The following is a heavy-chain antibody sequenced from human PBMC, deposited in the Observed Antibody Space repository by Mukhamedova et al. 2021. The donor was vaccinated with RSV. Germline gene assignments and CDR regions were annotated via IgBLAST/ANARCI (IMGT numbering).Heavy chain of an antibody. CDR3: ARARWDWFDP. D-gene: IGHD6-13*01. V-gene: IGHV4-59*01. Sequence: EWIGYIYYSGSTNYNPSLKSRVTISVDTSKNQFSLKLSSVTAADKAVYYCARARWDWFDPWGQGTLVTVSS. J-gene: IGHJ5*02. CDR2: IYYSGST.